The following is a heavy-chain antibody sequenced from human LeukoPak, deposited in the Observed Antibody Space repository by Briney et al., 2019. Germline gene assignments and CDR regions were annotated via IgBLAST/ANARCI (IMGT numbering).Heavy chain of an antibody. V-gene: IGHV3-7*01. CDR2: IKQDGSEK. J-gene: IGHJ6*02. D-gene: IGHD4-23*01. CDR1: GFTFSSYW. Sequence: QSGGSLRLSCAASGFTFSSYWMSWVRQAPGKGLEWVASIKQDGSEKYYVDSVKGRFTISRDNAKNSLYLQMNSLRAEDTAVYYCARDRWLKGSSLPYGMDVWGQGTTVTVSS. CDR3: ARDRWLKGSSLPYGMDV.